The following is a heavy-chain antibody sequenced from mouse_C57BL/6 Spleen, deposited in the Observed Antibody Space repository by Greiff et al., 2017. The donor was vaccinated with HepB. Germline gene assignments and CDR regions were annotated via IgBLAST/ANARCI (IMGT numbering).Heavy chain of an antibody. D-gene: IGHD1-1*01. CDR1: GYTFTSYW. J-gene: IGHJ4*01. CDR3: ARWDYYGSFYAMDY. CDR2: IDPSDSYT. Sequence: VQLQQSGAELVMPGASVKLSCKASGYTFTSYWMHWVKQRPGQGLEWIGEIDPSDSYTNYNQKFKGKSTLTVDKSSSTAYMQLSSLTSEDSAGYYCARWDYYGSFYAMDYWGQGTSVTVSS. V-gene: IGHV1-69*01.